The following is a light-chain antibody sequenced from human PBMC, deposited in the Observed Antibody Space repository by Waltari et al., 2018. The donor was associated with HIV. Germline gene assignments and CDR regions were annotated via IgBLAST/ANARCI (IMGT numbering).Light chain of an antibody. V-gene: IGKV2-28*01. CDR3: MQSVETAIT. J-gene: IGKJ5*01. Sequence: DSVLTQTPLSLSVTPGETASVSGVSSQSLQHDNGYHYLDWYLQRPGHSPHLLIALSSIRASGVPDRFSATGSGTNFTLKISPVEPEDVGVYYCMQSVETAITFGQGTRLEI. CDR2: LSS. CDR1: QSLQHDNGYHY.